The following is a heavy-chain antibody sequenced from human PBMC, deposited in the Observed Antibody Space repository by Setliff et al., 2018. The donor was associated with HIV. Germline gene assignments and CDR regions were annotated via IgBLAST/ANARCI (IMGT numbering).Heavy chain of an antibody. CDR3: ARVAHSSSYHYYGMDV. D-gene: IGHD6-19*01. Sequence: VASVKVSCKASGGTFSSYGISWVRQAPGQGLEWMGAIIPMFGTGFYAQKFQGRVTITTDESRTTSYMELSSLRFEDTAVYFCARVAHSSSYHYYGMDVWGQGTTVTVS. V-gene: IGHV1-69*05. J-gene: IGHJ6*02. CDR1: GGTFSSYG. CDR2: IIPMFGTG.